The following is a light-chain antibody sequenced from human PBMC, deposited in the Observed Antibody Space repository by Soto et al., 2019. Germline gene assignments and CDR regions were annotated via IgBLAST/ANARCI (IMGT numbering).Light chain of an antibody. CDR2: GAS. CDR1: QSVSSSY. Sequence: EIVLTQSPGTLSLSPGERATLSCRASQSVSSSYFAWYQQKPGQAPRLLIYGASSRATGIPDRCSGSGSATDFTLTSSRLEPEDFALYYCQHYGTSALFGPGTKVDIK. V-gene: IGKV3-20*01. CDR3: QHYGTSAL. J-gene: IGKJ3*01.